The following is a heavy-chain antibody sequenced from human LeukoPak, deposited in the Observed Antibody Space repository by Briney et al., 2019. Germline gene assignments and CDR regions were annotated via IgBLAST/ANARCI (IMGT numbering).Heavy chain of an antibody. V-gene: IGHV1-3*01. CDR3: ARDSGSGNSDY. Sequence: ASVKVSCKASGYTFTSYAMNWVRQAPGQRLEWMGWISAGNGNTKYSQNFQGRVTFISNTSATTAFMELSSLRSEDAAVYYCARDSGSGNSDYWGQGTLVTVSS. J-gene: IGHJ4*02. CDR2: ISAGNGNT. D-gene: IGHD1-26*01. CDR1: GYTFTSYA.